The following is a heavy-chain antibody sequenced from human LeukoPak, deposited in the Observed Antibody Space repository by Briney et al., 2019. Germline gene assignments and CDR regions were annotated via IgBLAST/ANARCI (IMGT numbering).Heavy chain of an antibody. Sequence: PSETLSLTCAVYSGSFSGYYWTWFRQPPGKGLEWIGEFNHNWGAKYNPSLKSRVTISVDTSKKQFSLKLTSVTVADTAVYYCARETSQKGAHYMDVWGKGTTVTISS. D-gene: IGHD3-16*01. CDR3: ARETSQKGAHYMDV. CDR1: SGSFSGYY. CDR2: FNHNWGA. V-gene: IGHV4-34*01. J-gene: IGHJ6*03.